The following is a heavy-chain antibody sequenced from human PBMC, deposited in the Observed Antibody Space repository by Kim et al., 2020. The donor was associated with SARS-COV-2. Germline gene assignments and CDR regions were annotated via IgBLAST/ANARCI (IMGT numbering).Heavy chain of an antibody. CDR2: IYYSGST. V-gene: IGHV4-39*01. Sequence: SETLSLTCTVSGGSISSSSYYWGWIRQPPGKGLEWIGSIYYSGSTYYNPSLKSRVTISVDTSKNQFSLKLSSVTAADTAVYYCARQLLEYYYDSSGYFANRQYWFDPWGQGTLVTVSS. CDR3: ARQLLEYYYDSSGYFANRQYWFDP. D-gene: IGHD3-22*01. CDR1: GGSISSSSYY. J-gene: IGHJ5*02.